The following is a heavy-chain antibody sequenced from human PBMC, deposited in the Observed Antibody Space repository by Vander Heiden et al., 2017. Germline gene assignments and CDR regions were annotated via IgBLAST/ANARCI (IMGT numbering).Heavy chain of an antibody. V-gene: IGHV3-7*01. CDR3: ARNRGSNSFDY. CDR2: IKQDGSEK. Sequence: EVQLVESGGGLVQPGGSLRLSCAASGFTFSDYWMTWVRQSPGKGREWVANIKQDGSEKHYVDSVKGRFTMSRDNAENSLYLQMNSLRAEDTAVYYCARNRGSNSFDYWGQGTLVTVSS. D-gene: IGHD2-2*01. J-gene: IGHJ4*02. CDR1: GFTFSDYW.